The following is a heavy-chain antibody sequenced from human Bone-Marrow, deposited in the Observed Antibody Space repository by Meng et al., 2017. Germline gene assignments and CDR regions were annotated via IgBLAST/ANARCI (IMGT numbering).Heavy chain of an antibody. V-gene: IGHV1-46*01. CDR2: INPSGGST. CDR3: ARDQAKMEGFDY. CDR1: GYTFTSYY. J-gene: IGHJ4*02. Sequence: VQLWQAGEEVKKAGASVKVSCKPSGYTFTSYYMHGGRQAPGQGLEWMGIINPSGGSTSYAQKFQGRVTMTRDTSTSTVYMELSSLRSEDTAVYYCARDQAKMEGFDYWGQGTLVTVSS. D-gene: IGHD5-24*01.